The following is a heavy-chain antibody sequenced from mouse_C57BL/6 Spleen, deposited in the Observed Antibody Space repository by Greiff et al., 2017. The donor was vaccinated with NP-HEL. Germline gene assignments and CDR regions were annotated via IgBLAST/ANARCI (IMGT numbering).Heavy chain of an antibody. Sequence: LVESGPELVKPGASVKISCKASGYAFSSSWMNWVKQRPGKGLEWIGRIYPGDGDTNYNGKFKGKATLTADKSSSTAYMQLSSLTSEDSAVYFCARGVTTGAWFAYWGQGTLVTVSA. D-gene: IGHD1-1*01. V-gene: IGHV1-82*01. CDR2: IYPGDGDT. CDR1: GYAFSSSW. CDR3: ARGVTTGAWFAY. J-gene: IGHJ3*01.